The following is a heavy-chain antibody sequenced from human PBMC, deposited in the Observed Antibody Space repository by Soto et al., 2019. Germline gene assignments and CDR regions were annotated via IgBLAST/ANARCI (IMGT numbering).Heavy chain of an antibody. CDR3: ARGIHNGFDY. Sequence: QVQLVQSGAEVKKPGASVKVSCKASGYTFTSFDINWVRQATGQGLEWMGWMSPYSGYTDYAQKFQGRVTMTRTTSISTVYMELSSLTSEDTAVYYCARGIHNGFDYWGQGTLVTVSS. V-gene: IGHV1-8*01. CDR2: MSPYSGYT. J-gene: IGHJ4*02. D-gene: IGHD1-20*01. CDR1: GYTFTSFD.